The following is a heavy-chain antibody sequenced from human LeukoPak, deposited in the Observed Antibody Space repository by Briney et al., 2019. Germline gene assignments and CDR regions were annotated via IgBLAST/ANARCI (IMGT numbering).Heavy chain of an antibody. CDR3: ARGRDRSKAGDH. CDR2: IHPHGIF. Sequence: PSETLSLTCAVYGGSCDDYYCSWIRQPPGKGLEWVGEIHPHGIFYYNSSLMSRVTISIDTSKTQFSLRLTSVTATGTAFYYCARGRDRSKAGDHWGQGSLVTVSS. V-gene: IGHV4-34*01. CDR1: GGSCDDYY. D-gene: IGHD5-24*01. J-gene: IGHJ4*02.